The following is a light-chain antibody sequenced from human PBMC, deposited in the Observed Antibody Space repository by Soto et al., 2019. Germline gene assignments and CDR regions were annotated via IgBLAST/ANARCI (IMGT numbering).Light chain of an antibody. J-gene: IGKJ1*01. CDR2: DES. V-gene: IGKV3-20*01. CDR1: QSVSSSY. Sequence: EIVLTQSPGTLSLSPGERATLSCRSSQSVSSSYLAWYQQKPGQAPRLLIYDESSRATGIPDRFSGSGSGTDFTLTISRLEPEDFAVYYCQQYGSSPTFGQGTQVEVK. CDR3: QQYGSSPT.